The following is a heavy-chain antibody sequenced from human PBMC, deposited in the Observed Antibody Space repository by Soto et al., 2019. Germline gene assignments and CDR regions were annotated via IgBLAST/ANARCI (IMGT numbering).Heavy chain of an antibody. D-gene: IGHD3-10*01. Sequence: GGYLRLSRAASAFTFSSYSMNWVLQAPGKGLEWLSSISSSSSYIYYADSVKGRFTIARDNAENSLYLQMNSLRAEDTAVYYCARDEGHYYGSGDYYFDYWGQGTLVTVSS. CDR2: ISSSSSYI. CDR3: ARDEGHYYGSGDYYFDY. V-gene: IGHV3-21*01. J-gene: IGHJ4*02. CDR1: AFTFSSYS.